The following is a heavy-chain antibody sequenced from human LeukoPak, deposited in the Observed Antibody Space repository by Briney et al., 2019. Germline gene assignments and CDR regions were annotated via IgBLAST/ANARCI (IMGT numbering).Heavy chain of an antibody. Sequence: SETLSLTCTVSGGSISSYYWSWIRQPPGKGLEWIGYISYSASTNFNPSLKSRVTISLDTSKKQISLRLTSVTAADTAVYYCARLDNSGYYFHDYWGQGTLVTVSS. CDR2: ISYSAST. V-gene: IGHV4-59*08. CDR3: ARLDNSGYYFHDY. J-gene: IGHJ4*02. D-gene: IGHD3-22*01. CDR1: GGSISSYY.